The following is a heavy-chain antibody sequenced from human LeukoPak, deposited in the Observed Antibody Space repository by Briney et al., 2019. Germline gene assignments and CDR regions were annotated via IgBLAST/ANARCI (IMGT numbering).Heavy chain of an antibody. CDR2: IIPIFGTA. CDR1: GGTFSSYA. Sequence: SVKVSCKASGGTFSSYAISWVRQAPGQGLEWMGGIIPIFGTANYAQKFQGRVTITADESTSTAYMELSSLRSEDTAVYYCARAGSMITFGGVTHFDYWGQGTLVTVSS. D-gene: IGHD3-16*01. CDR3: ARAGSMITFGGVTHFDY. V-gene: IGHV1-69*13. J-gene: IGHJ4*02.